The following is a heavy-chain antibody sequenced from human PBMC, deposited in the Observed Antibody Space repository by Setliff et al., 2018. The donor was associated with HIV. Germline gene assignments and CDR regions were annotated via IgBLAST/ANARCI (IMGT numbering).Heavy chain of an antibody. V-gene: IGHV3-64*04. J-gene: IGHJ4*02. CDR1: GFTFSSYA. D-gene: IGHD4-17*01. Sequence: PGGSLRLSCSASGFTFSSYAMHWVRQAPGKGLEYVSAISSNGGSTYYADSVKGRFTISRDNAKNSLYLQMNSLTAEDTAVYFCARSPYGDYGLDYWGQGTLVTVSS. CDR2: ISSNGGST. CDR3: ARSPYGDYGLDY.